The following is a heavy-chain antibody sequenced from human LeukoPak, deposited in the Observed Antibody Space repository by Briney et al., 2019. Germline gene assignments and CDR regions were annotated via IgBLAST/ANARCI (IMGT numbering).Heavy chain of an antibody. CDR2: ISSSSSYI. CDR1: GFTFSSYS. J-gene: IGHJ5*02. V-gene: IGHV3-21*01. CDR3: ARGVSSRTGYWFDP. Sequence: PGGSLRLSCAASGFTFSSYSMNWVRQAPGKGLEWVSSISSSSSYIYYADSVKGRFTISRDNAKNSLYLQMNSLRAEDTAVYYCARGVSSRTGYWFDPWGQGTLVTVSS. D-gene: IGHD3/OR15-3a*01.